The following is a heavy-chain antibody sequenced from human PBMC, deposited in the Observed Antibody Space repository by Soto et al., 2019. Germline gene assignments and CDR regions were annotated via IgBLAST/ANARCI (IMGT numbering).Heavy chain of an antibody. D-gene: IGHD6-19*01. CDR2: ISSSGSTI. J-gene: IGHJ4*02. Sequence: PGGSLRLSCAASGFTFSSYEMNWVRQAPGKGLEWVSYISSSGSTIYYADSVKGRFTISRDNAKNSLYLQMNSLRAEDTAVYYCARGQQWLALGDYWGQGTLVTVSS. CDR3: ARGQQWLALGDY. CDR1: GFTFSSYE. V-gene: IGHV3-48*03.